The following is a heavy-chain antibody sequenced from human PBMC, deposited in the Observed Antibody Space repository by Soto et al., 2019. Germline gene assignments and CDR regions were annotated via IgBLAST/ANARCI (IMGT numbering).Heavy chain of an antibody. V-gene: IGHV4-31*03. CDR1: GGSIRSGRYY. J-gene: IGHJ6*03. CDR2: IYYSGST. Sequence: SETLSLTCTVSGGSIRSGRYYWSWIRQHPGKGLEWIGYIYYSGSTYYNPSLKSRVTISVDTSKNQFSLKLSSVTAADTAVYYCGSNSPLFNYYYMDVWGKGTTVTVSS. D-gene: IGHD4-4*01. CDR3: GSNSPLFNYYYMDV.